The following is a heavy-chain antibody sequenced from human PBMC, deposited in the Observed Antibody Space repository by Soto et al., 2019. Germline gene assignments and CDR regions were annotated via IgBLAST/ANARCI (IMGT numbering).Heavy chain of an antibody. V-gene: IGHV3-30*18. CDR3: AKDIIMVYAIGMDV. J-gene: IGHJ6*02. D-gene: IGHD2-8*01. CDR1: GFTFSSYG. CDR2: ISYDGSNK. Sequence: GGSLRLSCAASGFTFSSYGMHWVRQAPGKGLEWVAVISYDGSNKYYADSVKGRFTISRDNSKNTLYLQMNNLRAEDTAVYYCAKDIIMVYAIGMDVWGQGTTVTVSS.